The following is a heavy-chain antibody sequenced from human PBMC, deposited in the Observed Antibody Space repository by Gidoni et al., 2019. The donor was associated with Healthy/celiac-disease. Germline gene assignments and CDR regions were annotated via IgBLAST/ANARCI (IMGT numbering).Heavy chain of an antibody. Sequence: QVQLVPSGAEVTTPTSSVNVSCKASGGTFSSYTISWVRQAPGQGLEWMGHIIPIIGIAKDAQKFQGRVTITANKATSTAYMELSSLRSEDTAVYYGERAGVVETAYNWFDHWGQGTLVTVSS. J-gene: IGHJ5*02. CDR2: IIPIIGIA. CDR3: ERAGVVETAYNWFDH. D-gene: IGHD2-21*02. V-gene: IGHV1-69*02. CDR1: GGTFSSYT.